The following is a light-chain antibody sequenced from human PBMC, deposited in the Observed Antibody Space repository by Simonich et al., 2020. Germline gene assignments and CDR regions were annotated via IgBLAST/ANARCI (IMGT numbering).Light chain of an antibody. CDR3: QQRSNWPPIT. J-gene: IGKJ5*01. Sequence: EIVLTQSPATLSLSPGERATLSCRASRSVSSYLAGYQQKPGQAPRLLTYDATDRAPGIPARLSGSWSGTDFTLTISCLEPEDFAVYYCQQRSNWPPITFGQGTRLEMK. V-gene: IGKV3-11*01. CDR2: DAT. CDR1: RSVSSY.